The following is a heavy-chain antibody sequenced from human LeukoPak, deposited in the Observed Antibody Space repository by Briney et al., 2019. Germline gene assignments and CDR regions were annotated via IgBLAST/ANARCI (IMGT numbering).Heavy chain of an antibody. CDR3: AKDVRVAAYTSYYFDY. J-gene: IGHJ4*02. CDR1: GFTFNDYA. CDR2: ISWNSGTI. V-gene: IGHV3-9*01. D-gene: IGHD6-19*01. Sequence: PGGSLRLSCAASGFTFNDYAMHWVRHTPGKGLEWVSGISWNSGTIGYADSVKGRFTISRDNAKKSLFLQMNSLRAEDTALYYCAKDVRVAAYTSYYFDYWGQGTLVTVSS.